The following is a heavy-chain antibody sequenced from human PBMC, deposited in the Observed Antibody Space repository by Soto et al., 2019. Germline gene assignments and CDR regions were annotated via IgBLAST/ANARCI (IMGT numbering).Heavy chain of an antibody. J-gene: IGHJ4*02. CDR2: IYHSGST. CDR1: GGSISSGGYS. V-gene: IGHV4-30-2*01. Sequence: QLQLQESGSGLVKPSQTLSLTCAVSGGSISSGGYSWSWIRQPPGKGLDWIGYIYHSGSTYYNPSLKSRVTISVDRSKNQFSLKLSSVTAADTAVYYCARAEGEPIPHYFDYWGQGTLVTVSS. CDR3: ARAEGEPIPHYFDY. D-gene: IGHD3-16*01.